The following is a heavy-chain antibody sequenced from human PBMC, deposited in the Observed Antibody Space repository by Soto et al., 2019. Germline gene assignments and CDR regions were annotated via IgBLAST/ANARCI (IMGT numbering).Heavy chain of an antibody. D-gene: IGHD3-10*01. CDR2: ISSSSSTI. Sequence: GGSLRLSCAASGFTFSTYSMNWVRQAPGKGLEWISYISSSSSTIYYADPVKGRFTISRDNAENSLYLQMSSLRDDDTAVYYCARDCSIVRGALDAFDVWGQGTMVTVSS. J-gene: IGHJ3*01. V-gene: IGHV3-48*02. CDR3: ARDCSIVRGALDAFDV. CDR1: GFTFSTYS.